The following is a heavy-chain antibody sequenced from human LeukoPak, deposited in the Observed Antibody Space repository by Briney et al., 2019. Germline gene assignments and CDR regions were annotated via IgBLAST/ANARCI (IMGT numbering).Heavy chain of an antibody. J-gene: IGHJ3*02. D-gene: IGHD3-9*01. Sequence: ASVKVSCKASGYTFTSYGISWVRQAPGQGLEWMGWISAYNGNTNYAQKLQGRVTMTTDTSTSTAYMELRSLRSDDTAVYYCARDRTGAPWFDAFDIWGQGTMVTVSS. V-gene: IGHV1-18*01. CDR1: GYTFTSYG. CDR3: ARDRTGAPWFDAFDI. CDR2: ISAYNGNT.